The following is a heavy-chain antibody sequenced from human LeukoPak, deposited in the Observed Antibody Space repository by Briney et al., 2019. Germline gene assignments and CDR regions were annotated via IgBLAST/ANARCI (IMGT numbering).Heavy chain of an antibody. V-gene: IGHV3-23*01. CDR2: ISGSGGST. J-gene: IGHJ4*02. Sequence: GGSLRLSCAASGFTFSSYAMSWVRQAPGKGLEWVSAISGSGGSTYYADSVKGRSTISRDNSKNTLYLQMNSLRAEDTAVYYCAKGSGPLQYYFDYWGQGTLVTVSS. CDR1: GFTFSSYA. D-gene: IGHD2-15*01. CDR3: AKGSGPLQYYFDY.